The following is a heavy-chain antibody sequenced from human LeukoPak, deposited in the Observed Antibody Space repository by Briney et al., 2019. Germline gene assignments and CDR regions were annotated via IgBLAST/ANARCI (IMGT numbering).Heavy chain of an antibody. CDR1: GGSISSSSYY. Sequence: PSETLSLTCTVSGGSISSSSYYWGWIRQPPGKGLEWIGSIYYSGSTYYNPSLKSRVTISVDTSKNQFSLKLSSVTAADTAVYYCARQGKSGGWVGSYYYYGMDVWGQGTTVTVSS. V-gene: IGHV4-39*01. J-gene: IGHJ6*02. CDR3: ARQGKSGGWVGSYYYYGMDV. D-gene: IGHD6-19*01. CDR2: IYYSGST.